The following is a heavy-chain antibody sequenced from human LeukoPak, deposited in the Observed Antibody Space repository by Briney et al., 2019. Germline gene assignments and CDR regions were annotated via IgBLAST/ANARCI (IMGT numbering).Heavy chain of an antibody. V-gene: IGHV3-53*01. J-gene: IGHJ4*02. CDR1: GVTVSSRY. CDR3: AKTTTGYSSGRYPGWPVDY. Sequence: GGSLRLSCAVSGVTVSSRYMSWVRQAPGKGLEWVSVIYSGGSTYYADSVKGRFTIARDNSKNTVYLQMNSLSTEDTAVYYCAKTTTGYSSGRYPGWPVDYWGQGTLVTVSS. CDR2: IYSGGST. D-gene: IGHD6-19*01.